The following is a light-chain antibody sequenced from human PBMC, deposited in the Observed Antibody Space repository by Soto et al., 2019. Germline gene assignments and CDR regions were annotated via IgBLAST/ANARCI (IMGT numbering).Light chain of an antibody. CDR3: CSYAGSSTFI. J-gene: IGLJ2*01. CDR1: SSDFGSFNL. V-gene: IGLV2-23*03. Sequence: QSVLTQPASVSGSPGQSITISCTGTSSDFGSFNLVSWYQHLPGKAPKLLIYEGSQRPSGVSNRFSGSKSGNTASLTISGLQAEDEADYYCCSYAGSSTFIFGGGTKVTVL. CDR2: EGS.